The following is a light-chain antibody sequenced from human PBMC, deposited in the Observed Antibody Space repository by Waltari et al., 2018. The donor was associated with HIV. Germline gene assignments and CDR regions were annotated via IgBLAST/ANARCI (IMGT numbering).Light chain of an antibody. CDR2: GAF. CDR3: QQYLNWPPWT. CDR1: QSVSTN. J-gene: IGKJ1*01. V-gene: IGKV3-15*01. Sequence: EIVLTQSPATLSVSPGERATLSCRASQSVSTNLAWYQQKPGQAPRLLIYGAFTRATGIPTRFSGSGSGTEFTLTISSLQSEDFAVYYCQQYLNWPPWTFGQG.